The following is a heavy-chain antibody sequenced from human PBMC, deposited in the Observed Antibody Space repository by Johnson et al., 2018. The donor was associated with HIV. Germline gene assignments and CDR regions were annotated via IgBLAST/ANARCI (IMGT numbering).Heavy chain of an antibody. CDR2: IGSAGDT. CDR1: GFTFSDYD. J-gene: IGHJ3*02. CDR3: AKDRNWGRLFDGFDI. Sequence: VQLVESGGGLVQPGGSLRLSCAASGFTFSDYDMHWVRQATGEGLEWVSAIGSAGDTYYPGSVKGRFTISRDNSKNTLYLQMNSLRAEDTAVYYCAKDRNWGRLFDGFDIWGRGTMVTVSS. V-gene: IGHV3-13*01. D-gene: IGHD7-27*01.